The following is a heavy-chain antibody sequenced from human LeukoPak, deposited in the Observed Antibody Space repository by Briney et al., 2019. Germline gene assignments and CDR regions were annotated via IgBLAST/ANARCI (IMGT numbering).Heavy chain of an antibody. J-gene: IGHJ4*02. V-gene: IGHV3-15*01. CDR3: TTVGLSGYYDSRGYYYFDY. CDR1: GFTFSNAW. Sequence: PGGSLRLSCAASGFTFSNAWMIWVRQAPGKGLEGSGRVKRRSDGGTTDYAAPLKGRFTISRDDSKDTLYLQINSLKTEDTAVYYCTTVGLSGYYDSRGYYYFDYWGQGTLVTVSS. CDR2: VKRRSDGGTT. D-gene: IGHD3-22*01.